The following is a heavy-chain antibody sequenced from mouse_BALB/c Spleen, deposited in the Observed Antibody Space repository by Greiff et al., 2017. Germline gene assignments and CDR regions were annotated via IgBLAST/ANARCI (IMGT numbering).Heavy chain of an antibody. V-gene: IGHV7-1*02. CDR2: SRNKANDYTT. Sequence: EVQLVDSGGGLVQPGGSLRLSCATSGFTFSDFYMEWVRQPPGKRMEWIAASRNKANDYTTEYSASVKGRFIVSRDTSQSILYLHMNALRAEDTAIYYCARDATGTNWFAYWGQGTLVTVSA. J-gene: IGHJ3*01. CDR1: GFTFSDFY. D-gene: IGHD4-1*01. CDR3: ARDATGTNWFAY.